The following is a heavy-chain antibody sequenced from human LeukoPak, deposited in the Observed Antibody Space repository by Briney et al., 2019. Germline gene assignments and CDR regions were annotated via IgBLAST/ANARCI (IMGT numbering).Heavy chain of an antibody. CDR3: ARDGVAEGIYFDC. V-gene: IGHV3-7*01. CDR1: GFSFRSHW. CDR2: INQDGSEK. Sequence: GGSLRLSCAASGFSFRSHWMSWVRQAPGKGLEWVANINQDGSEKYYVDSVKGRFTISRDNTKNSLYLQMNSLRAEDTAVYSFARDGVAEGIYFDCWGQGNLVTVSS. J-gene: IGHJ4*02. D-gene: IGHD3-16*01.